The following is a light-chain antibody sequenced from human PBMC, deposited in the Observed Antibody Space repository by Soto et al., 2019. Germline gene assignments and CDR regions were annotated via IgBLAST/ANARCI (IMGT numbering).Light chain of an antibody. V-gene: IGKV1-5*03. CDR2: KAS. Sequence: DIQMTQSPSTLSASVGDRVAITCRASQSISTYLAWYQQKPGKAPKLLIYKASSLESGVPSRFSGSGSGAEFTLTISSLQPDDFATYYCQQYHSSSWTFGQGTKVDIK. J-gene: IGKJ1*01. CDR1: QSISTY. CDR3: QQYHSSSWT.